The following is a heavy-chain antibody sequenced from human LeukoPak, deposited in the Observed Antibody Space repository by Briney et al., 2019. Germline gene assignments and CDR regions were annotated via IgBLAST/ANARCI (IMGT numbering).Heavy chain of an antibody. Sequence: GASVKVSCKASGYTFTSYYMHWVRQAPGQGLEWMGLINPNSGGTNYAQKFQGRVTMTRDTSISTAYMELSRLRSDDTAVYYCARSDSYGSYYFDYWGRGTLVTVSS. D-gene: IGHD5-18*01. J-gene: IGHJ4*02. CDR1: GYTFTSYY. V-gene: IGHV1-2*06. CDR2: INPNSGGT. CDR3: ARSDSYGSYYFDY.